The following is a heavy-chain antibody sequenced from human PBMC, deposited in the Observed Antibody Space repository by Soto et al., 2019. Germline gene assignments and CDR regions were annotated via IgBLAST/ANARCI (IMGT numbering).Heavy chain of an antibody. CDR2: IYHSGST. CDR3: ARDMGIAAAGGDLRGY. V-gene: IGHV4-4*02. Sequence: QVQLQESGPGLVKPSGTLSLTCAVSGGSISSSNWWSWVRQPPGKGLEWIGEIYHSGSTNYNPSLKRRVTISVDKSTNQFSLKLSSVTAADTAVYYCARDMGIAAAGGDLRGYWGQGTLVTVSS. D-gene: IGHD6-13*01. J-gene: IGHJ4*02. CDR1: GGSISSSNW.